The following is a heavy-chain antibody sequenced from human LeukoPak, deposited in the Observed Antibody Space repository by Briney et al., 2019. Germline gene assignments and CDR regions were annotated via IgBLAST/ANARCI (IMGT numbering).Heavy chain of an antibody. D-gene: IGHD3-22*01. CDR3: ARAYYYDSSSYLDYYYGMDV. Sequence: GRSLRLSCAASGFTFDDYALHWVRQAPGKGLEWVSGISWNSGSIGYADSVKGRFTISRDNAKNSLYLQMNSLRAEDTALYYCARAYYYDSSSYLDYYYGMDVWGQGTTVTVSS. CDR1: GFTFDDYA. CDR2: ISWNSGSI. V-gene: IGHV3-9*01. J-gene: IGHJ6*02.